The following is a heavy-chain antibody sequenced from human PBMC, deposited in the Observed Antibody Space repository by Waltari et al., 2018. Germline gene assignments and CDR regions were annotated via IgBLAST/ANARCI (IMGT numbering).Heavy chain of an antibody. Sequence: QVQLQESGPGLVRPSQTLSPTGTAPGDSTTTNNYFWRWIRQPPGKGLEWIGYIRYSGDSYYNPSLKSRATISRDTSQNQFSLRLSSVTAADTAVYYCAREVIVVATSDAFDIWGQGTMVTVST. CDR3: AREVIVVATSDAFDI. J-gene: IGHJ3*02. V-gene: IGHV4-31*03. CDR1: GDSTTTNNYF. D-gene: IGHD5-12*01. CDR2: IRYSGDS.